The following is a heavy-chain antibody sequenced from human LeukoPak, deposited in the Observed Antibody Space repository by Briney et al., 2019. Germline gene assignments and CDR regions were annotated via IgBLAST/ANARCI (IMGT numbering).Heavy chain of an antibody. D-gene: IGHD3-10*01. CDR3: ARGQYYYGSGSYYRQSYYYYGMDV. J-gene: IGHJ6*02. CDR1: GRSFSVYY. V-gene: IGHV4-34*01. CDR2: INHSGGT. Sequence: PSQTLSLTWAVYGRSFSVYYWSWIRQPPGKGLEWIGEINHSGGTNYTPSLKSRVTISVDTSKNQFSLKLSSVTAADTAVYYCARGQYYYGSGSYYRQSYYYYGMDVWDQGTTVTVSS.